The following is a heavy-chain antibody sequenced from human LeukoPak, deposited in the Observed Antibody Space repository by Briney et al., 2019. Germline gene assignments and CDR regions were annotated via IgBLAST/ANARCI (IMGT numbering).Heavy chain of an antibody. CDR3: ARVEGSAGTTWFDP. V-gene: IGHV4-30-4*08. Sequence: KASETLSLTCTVSGGSISSGDYYWSWIRQPPGRDLEWIGYIYYSGSTYYNRFPKSRVTISEDTSKNQFSLKLSSVTAADTAVYYCARVEGSAGTTWFDPWGQGTLVTVSS. CDR2: IYYSGST. J-gene: IGHJ5*02. CDR1: GGSISSGDYY. D-gene: IGHD1-7*01.